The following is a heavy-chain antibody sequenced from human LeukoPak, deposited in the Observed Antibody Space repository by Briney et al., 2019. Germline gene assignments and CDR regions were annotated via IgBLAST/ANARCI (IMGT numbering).Heavy chain of an antibody. Sequence: PSETLSLTCTVSGGSISSSSYYWGWIRQPPGKGLEWIGSICYSGSTYYNPSLKSRVTISVDTSKSQFSLKLSSVTAADTAVYYCARDYYDSSGYYSPGAFDIWGQGTMVTVSS. J-gene: IGHJ3*02. V-gene: IGHV4-39*01. D-gene: IGHD3-22*01. CDR1: GGSISSSSYY. CDR3: ARDYYDSSGYYSPGAFDI. CDR2: ICYSGST.